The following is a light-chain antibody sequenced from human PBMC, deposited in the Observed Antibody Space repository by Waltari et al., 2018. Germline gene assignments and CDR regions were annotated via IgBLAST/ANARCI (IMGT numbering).Light chain of an antibody. CDR1: QSVGRS. Sequence: IVLTQSPRTLSLSPGERATLSCRASQSVGRSLAWYQQKPGQAPRLLISGASNRATGIPDRFSGSGSETDFSLTISRLEPEDFAVYYCQHYVRLPVTFGQGTTVEIK. V-gene: IGKV3-20*01. J-gene: IGKJ1*01. CDR2: GAS. CDR3: QHYVRLPVT.